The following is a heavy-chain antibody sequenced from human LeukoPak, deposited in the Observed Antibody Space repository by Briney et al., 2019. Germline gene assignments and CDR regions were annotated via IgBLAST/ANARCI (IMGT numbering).Heavy chain of an antibody. V-gene: IGHV3-7*01. Sequence: GGSLRLSCAASGFTFRNYWMSWVRQAPGKGLEWVANIKQDGSEKYYVDSVKGQFTISRDNARNSLYLQMNSLRAEDTAVYYCAGDVVRNSIDIWGQGTMVTVSS. D-gene: IGHD3-22*01. J-gene: IGHJ3*02. CDR2: IKQDGSEK. CDR3: AGDVVRNSIDI. CDR1: GFTFRNYW.